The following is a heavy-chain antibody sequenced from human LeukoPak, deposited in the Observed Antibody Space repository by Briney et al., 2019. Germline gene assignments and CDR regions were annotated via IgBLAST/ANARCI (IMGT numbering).Heavy chain of an antibody. J-gene: IGHJ4*02. D-gene: IGHD6-13*01. Sequence: GGSLRLSCAASGFTFSSYAMSWVRQAPGKGLEWVSAISGSGGSTYYADSVKGRFTISRDNAKNTLYLQMNSLRAEDTAVYYCARSGEAGTFDYWGQGTLVTVSS. CDR3: ARSGEAGTFDY. CDR1: GFTFSSYA. V-gene: IGHV3-23*01. CDR2: ISGSGGST.